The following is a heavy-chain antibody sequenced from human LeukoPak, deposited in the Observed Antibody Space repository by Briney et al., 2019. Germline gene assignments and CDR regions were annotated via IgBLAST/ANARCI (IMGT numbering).Heavy chain of an antibody. Sequence: GESLKISCKGSGYTFTSYWIAWVRQLPGKGLEWMGIIYPSDSDTRYSPSFQGQVTISADKSISTAYLQWSSLKASDTAMYYCARQYCSGGSCYFPFYGMDVWGQGTTVTVSS. CDR3: ARQYCSGGSCYFPFYGMDV. V-gene: IGHV5-51*01. CDR1: GYTFTSYW. J-gene: IGHJ6*02. D-gene: IGHD2-15*01. CDR2: IYPSDSDT.